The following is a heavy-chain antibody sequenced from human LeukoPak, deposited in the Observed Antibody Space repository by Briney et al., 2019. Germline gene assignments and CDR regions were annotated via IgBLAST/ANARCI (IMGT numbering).Heavy chain of an antibody. D-gene: IGHD6-13*01. CDR2: VDHTGST. CDR1: DDSITMYY. CDR3: ARDPVAGTGTDT. Sequence: SETLSLTCTVSDDSITMYYWTWIRQPPGKGLEWIGYVDHTGSTNFNPSLNGRVSISRDTSKNLFSLRLRSVTAADTAVYYCARDPVAGTGTDTWGQGTLVTVSS. J-gene: IGHJ5*02. V-gene: IGHV4-59*12.